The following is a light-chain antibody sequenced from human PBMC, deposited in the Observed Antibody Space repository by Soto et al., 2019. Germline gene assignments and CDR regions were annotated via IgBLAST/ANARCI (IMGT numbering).Light chain of an antibody. CDR2: GAS. J-gene: IGKJ1*01. V-gene: IGKV3-15*01. CDR3: QQYNNWPPWT. Sequence: EIVMTQSPATLSVSPGERATLSCRASQSVSSNLAWYQQKPGQDPRLLIYGASTRATVIPARFSGSGSGTEFTLTISSLRSEDFAVYYCQQYNNWPPWTFGQGTKVEIK. CDR1: QSVSSN.